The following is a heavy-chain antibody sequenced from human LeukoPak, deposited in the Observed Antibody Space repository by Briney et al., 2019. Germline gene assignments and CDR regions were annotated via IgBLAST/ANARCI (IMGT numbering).Heavy chain of an antibody. D-gene: IGHD4-17*01. CDR2: INPDDKSA. J-gene: IGHJ5*02. CDR3: ARYHYGDHPFDP. V-gene: IGHV3-74*01. CDR1: GFTFSKYW. Sequence: PGGSLRLSCAASGFTFSKYWLHWLRQAPGKGLVWVSRINPDDKSASYADSVKGRFTISRDNAKNSPYLQMNSLRAEDTAVYYCARYHYGDHPFDPWGQGTLVTVSS.